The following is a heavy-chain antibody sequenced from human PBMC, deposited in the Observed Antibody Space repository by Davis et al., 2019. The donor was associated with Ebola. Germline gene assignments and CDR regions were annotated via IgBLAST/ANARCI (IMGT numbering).Heavy chain of an antibody. V-gene: IGHV6-1*01. CDR1: GDSVSSGA. J-gene: IGHJ6*02. Sequence: HSQTPSLTCAISGDSVSSGAWNWIRQSPSRGLDWLGRTYYTSKWHNDYAESVKSRITINPDTSKNQFSLQLNSVTPEDTAVYYCVRGWGRSGLDVWGQGTTVTVSS. CDR2: TYYTSKWHN. D-gene: IGHD1-26*01. CDR3: VRGWGRSGLDV.